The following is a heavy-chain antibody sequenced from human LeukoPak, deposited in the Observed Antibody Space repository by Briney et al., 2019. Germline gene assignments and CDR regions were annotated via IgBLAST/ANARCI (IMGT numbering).Heavy chain of an antibody. CDR2: ISGSGGST. V-gene: IGHV3-23*01. CDR1: GFTFSSYA. J-gene: IGHJ4*02. D-gene: IGHD3-10*01. CDR3: AKDLGLLWFGELSGGFDY. Sequence: PGGSLRLSCAASGFTFSSYAMSWVRQAPGKGLEWVSAISGSGGSTYYADSVKGRFTISRDNSKNTLYLQMNSLRAEDTAVYYCAKDLGLLWFGELSGGFDYWGQGTLVTVSS.